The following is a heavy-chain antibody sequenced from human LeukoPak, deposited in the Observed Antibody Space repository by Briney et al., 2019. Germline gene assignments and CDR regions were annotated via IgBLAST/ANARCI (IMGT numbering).Heavy chain of an antibody. Sequence: SETLSLTCTVSGGFISSGGYYWSWIRQHPGKGLEWIGYIYYSGSTYYNPSLKSRVTISVDTSKNQFSLKLSSVTAADTAVYYCARAGQLPRKYSFDYWGQGTLVTVSS. CDR3: ARAGQLPRKYSFDY. V-gene: IGHV4-31*03. CDR1: GGFISSGGYY. D-gene: IGHD6-6*01. CDR2: IYYSGST. J-gene: IGHJ4*02.